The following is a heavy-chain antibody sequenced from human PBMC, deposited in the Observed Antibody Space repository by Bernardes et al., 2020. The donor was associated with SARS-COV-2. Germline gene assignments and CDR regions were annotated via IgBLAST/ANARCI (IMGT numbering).Heavy chain of an antibody. CDR1: GSIISSYC. CDR2: INSDGSTT. CDR3: AVATNSYYGMDV. Sequence: GGSLSLSCAASGSIISSYCKHWVRQAQGKGLVWVSRINSDGSTTSYADSVKGRFTISRDNAENTLYLQMNSLRAEDTAVYYCAVATNSYYGMDVWGQGTTVIVSS. J-gene: IGHJ6*02. D-gene: IGHD5-12*01. V-gene: IGHV3-74*01.